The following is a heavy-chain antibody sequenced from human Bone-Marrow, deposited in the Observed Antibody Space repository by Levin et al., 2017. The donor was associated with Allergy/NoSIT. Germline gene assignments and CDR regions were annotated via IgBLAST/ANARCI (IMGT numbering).Heavy chain of an antibody. CDR1: GFTFSSYG. D-gene: IGHD2-2*01. Sequence: HPGGSLRLSCAASGFTFSSYGMHWVRQAPGKGLEWVAVIWYDGSNKYYADSVKGRFTISRDNSKNTLYLQMNSLRAEDTAVYYCAREGVVPADFLESIRTNWFDPWGQGTLVTVSS. CDR3: AREGVVPADFLESIRTNWFDP. V-gene: IGHV3-33*01. J-gene: IGHJ5*02. CDR2: IWYDGSNK.